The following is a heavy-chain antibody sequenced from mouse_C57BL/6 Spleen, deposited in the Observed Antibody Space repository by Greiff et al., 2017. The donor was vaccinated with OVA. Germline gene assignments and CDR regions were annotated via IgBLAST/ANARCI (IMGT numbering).Heavy chain of an antibody. D-gene: IGHD1-1*01. CDR3: ARGALLY. CDR2: IYPGDGDT. Sequence: VQLQQSGPELVKPGASVKISCKASGYAFSSSWMNWVKQRPGKGLEWIGRIYPGDGDTNYNGKFKGKATLTADKSSSTAYMQLSSLTSEDSAVYFCARGALLYWGQGTTLTVSS. J-gene: IGHJ2*01. V-gene: IGHV1-82*01. CDR1: GYAFSSSW.